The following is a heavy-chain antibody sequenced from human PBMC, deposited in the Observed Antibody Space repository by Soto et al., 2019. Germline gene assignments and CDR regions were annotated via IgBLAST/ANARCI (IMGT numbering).Heavy chain of an antibody. CDR2: ISGSGSTI. J-gene: IGHJ6*02. Sequence: GGSLRLSCAASGFTFSGYEMNWVRQAPGKGLEWVSYISGSGSTIYYADSVKGRFTISRGNAKDSLYLQMNSLRAEDTAVYYCAREVVVFGVIIPTPMDVWGQGTTVTVSS. CDR3: AREVVVFGVIIPTPMDV. CDR1: GFTFSGYE. D-gene: IGHD3-22*01. V-gene: IGHV3-48*03.